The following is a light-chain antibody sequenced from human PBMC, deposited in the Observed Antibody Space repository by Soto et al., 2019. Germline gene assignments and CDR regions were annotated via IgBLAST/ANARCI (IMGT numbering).Light chain of an antibody. CDR2: DVS. J-gene: IGLJ1*01. V-gene: IGLV2-14*01. CDR3: SSFTSRHTYV. CDR1: SSDIGGYNY. Sequence: QSVLTQPACVSGSPGQSSTISCTGTSSDIGGYNYVSWYQQLPGEAPKLIIYDVSDRPSGVSTRFSGSKSGNTASLTISGLQAEDEGDYYCSSFTSRHTYVFGTGTKLTVL.